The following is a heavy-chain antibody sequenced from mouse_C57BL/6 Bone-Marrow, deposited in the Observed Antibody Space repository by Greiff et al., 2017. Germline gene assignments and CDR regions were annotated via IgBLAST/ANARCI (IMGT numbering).Heavy chain of an antibody. D-gene: IGHD2-14*01. Sequence: VKLQESGPGLVAPSQSLSITCTVSGFSLTSYAISWVRQPPGKGLEWLGVIWTGGGTNYNSALKSRLSISKDNSKSQVFLKMNSLQTDDTARYYCASLKGVRRGGYYAMDYGGQGTSVTVSS. J-gene: IGHJ4*01. CDR3: ASLKGVRRGGYYAMDY. CDR2: IWTGGGT. CDR1: GFSLTSYA. V-gene: IGHV2-9-1*01.